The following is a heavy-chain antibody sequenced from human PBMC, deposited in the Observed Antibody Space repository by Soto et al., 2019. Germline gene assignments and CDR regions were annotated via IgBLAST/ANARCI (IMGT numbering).Heavy chain of an antibody. Sequence: VASVKVSCKASGYTFTSYRITWVRQAPGQGLEWMGWISADNGHTNYAQNLQGRVAMTTDTSTGTAYMELRSLRSDDTAVYYCARYKTSNSWSGAGMDVWGQGTTVTV. CDR3: ARYKTSNSWSGAGMDV. CDR1: GYTFTSYR. CDR2: ISADNGHT. V-gene: IGHV1-18*04. D-gene: IGHD6-13*01. J-gene: IGHJ6*02.